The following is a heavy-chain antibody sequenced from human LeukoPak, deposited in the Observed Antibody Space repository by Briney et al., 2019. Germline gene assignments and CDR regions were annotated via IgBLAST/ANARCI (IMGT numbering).Heavy chain of an antibody. CDR1: GGSISSSSYY. CDR3: ARQGIVGAITYYFDY. V-gene: IGHV4-39*01. D-gene: IGHD1-26*01. CDR2: IYYSGST. Sequence: SETLSLTCTVFGGSISSSSYYWGWIRQPPGKGLEWIGSIYYSGSTYYNPSLKSRVTISVDTSKNQFSLKLSSVTAADTAVYYCARQGIVGAITYYFDYWGQGTLVTVSS. J-gene: IGHJ4*02.